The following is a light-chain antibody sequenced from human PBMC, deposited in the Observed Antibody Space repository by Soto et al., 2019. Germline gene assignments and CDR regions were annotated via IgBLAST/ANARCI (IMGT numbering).Light chain of an antibody. CDR1: QSVSSSY. Sequence: ERVTTQSPATPSVSPGGRVTLSCRASQSVSSSYLAWYQQKPGQAPRLLIYGASSRATGIPDRFSGSGSGTDFTLTISRLEPEDFAVYYCQQYGRTFGQGTKVDIK. CDR2: GAS. V-gene: IGKV3-20*01. CDR3: QQYGRT. J-gene: IGKJ1*01.